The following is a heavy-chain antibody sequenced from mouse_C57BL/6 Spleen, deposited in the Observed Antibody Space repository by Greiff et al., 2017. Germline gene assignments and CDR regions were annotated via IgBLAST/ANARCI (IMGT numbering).Heavy chain of an antibody. D-gene: IGHD2-1*01. CDR2: IYPGNSDT. CDR1: GYTFTSYW. CDR3: TRGRFYYGNHGGAMDY. Sequence: VQLQQSGTVLARPGASVKMSCKTSGYTFTSYWMHWVTQRPGQGLEWIGAIYPGNSDTSYNQKFKGKAKLTAVTSASTAYMELSSLTNEDSAVYYCTRGRFYYGNHGGAMDYWGQGTSVTVSS. V-gene: IGHV1-5*01. J-gene: IGHJ4*01.